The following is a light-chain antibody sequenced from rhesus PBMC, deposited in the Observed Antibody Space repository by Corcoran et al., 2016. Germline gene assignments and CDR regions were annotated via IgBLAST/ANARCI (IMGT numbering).Light chain of an antibody. V-gene: IGKV2-78*01. Sequence: DIVMTQTPLSLPVIPGEPASISCRSSQSLLHSDGYTYLDWYLQKPGQFPQLLIYLVSKRASGVPVRLSGIGSGTDFTLKISRVEAEDVGIYYCMQGTQFPPTFGGGTKVEIK. CDR3: MQGTQFPPT. CDR2: LVS. J-gene: IGKJ4*01. CDR1: QSLLHSDGYTY.